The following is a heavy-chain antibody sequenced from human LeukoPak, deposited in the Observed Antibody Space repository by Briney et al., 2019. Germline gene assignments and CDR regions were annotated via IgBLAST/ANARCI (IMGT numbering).Heavy chain of an antibody. CDR3: AKGSRHDYLWGSYGLDY. CDR1: GFTFSSYW. J-gene: IGHJ4*02. Sequence: PGGSLRLSCAASGFTFSSYWMHWVRQAPGKGLVWVSGINSDGTSPIYADSVKGRFTISRDNSKNTLYLQMNSLRAEDTAVYYCAKGSRHDYLWGSYGLDYWGQGTLVTVSS. CDR2: INSDGTSP. D-gene: IGHD3-16*01. V-gene: IGHV3-74*01.